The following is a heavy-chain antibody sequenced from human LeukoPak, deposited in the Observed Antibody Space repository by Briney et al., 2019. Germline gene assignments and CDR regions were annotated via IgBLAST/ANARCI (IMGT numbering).Heavy chain of an antibody. D-gene: IGHD6-19*01. CDR2: ISSSGSTI. J-gene: IGHJ4*02. CDR3: ARTPYSSGGFDY. V-gene: IGHV3-48*03. Sequence: GGSLRLSCAASGFTFSSYEMNWVRQAPGKGLEWVSYISSSGSTIYYADSVKGRFTISRDNAKNSLYLQMNSLRAEDTAVYYCARTPYSSGGFDYWGQGTLVTVSS. CDR1: GFTFSSYE.